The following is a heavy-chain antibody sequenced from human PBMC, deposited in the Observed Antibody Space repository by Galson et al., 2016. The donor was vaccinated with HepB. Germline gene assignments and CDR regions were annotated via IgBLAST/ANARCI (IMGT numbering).Heavy chain of an antibody. CDR2: IKPSGGNT. V-gene: IGHV1-46*02. Sequence: SVKVSCKASGYTFNTYNMHWVRQAPGQGLEWMGIIKPSGGNTIYAQKFQDRITMTRDTSTSTVSMELISLRSADTAVYYCARQPDHSFYFDYWGQGTLLTVSS. J-gene: IGHJ4*02. CDR1: GYTFNTYN. D-gene: IGHD1-14*01. CDR3: ARQPDHSFYFDY.